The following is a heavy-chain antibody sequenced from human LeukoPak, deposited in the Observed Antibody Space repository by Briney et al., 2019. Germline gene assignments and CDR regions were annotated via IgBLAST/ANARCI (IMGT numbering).Heavy chain of an antibody. Sequence: ASVKVSCKASGYTFTGYYMHWVRQAPGQGLEWMGWISGYNGKTKYAQKPQDRVTMTTDTSTTTAYMELRSLTSDDTAVYYCARAGAVVDNWFDPWGQGTLVTVSS. CDR3: ARAGAVVDNWFDP. V-gene: IGHV1-18*04. CDR1: GYTFTGYY. D-gene: IGHD2-15*01. J-gene: IGHJ5*02. CDR2: ISGYNGKT.